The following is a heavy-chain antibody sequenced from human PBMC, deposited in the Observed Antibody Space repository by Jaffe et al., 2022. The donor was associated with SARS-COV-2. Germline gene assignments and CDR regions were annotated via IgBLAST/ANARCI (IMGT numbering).Heavy chain of an antibody. CDR3: AKDTGVLAPHSSGYFDY. D-gene: IGHD3-22*01. J-gene: IGHJ4*02. Sequence: EVQLLESGGGLVQPGGSLRLSCAASGFTFSSYAMSWVRQAPGKGLEWVSAISGSGGSTYYADSVKGRFTISRDNSKNTLYLQMNSLRAEDTAVYYCAKDTGVLAPHSSGYFDYWGQGTLVTVSS. CDR1: GFTFSSYA. CDR2: ISGSGGST. V-gene: IGHV3-23*01.